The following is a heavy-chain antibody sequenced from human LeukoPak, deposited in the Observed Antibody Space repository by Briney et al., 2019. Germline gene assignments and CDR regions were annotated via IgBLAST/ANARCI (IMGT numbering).Heavy chain of an antibody. V-gene: IGHV4-34*01. Sequence: QPPXXXXEWIGEINHSGSTNYNPSLKSRVTISVDTSKNQFSLKLSSVTAADTAVYYCARGGAAAGTYYWGQGTLVTVSS. CDR2: INHSGST. D-gene: IGHD6-13*01. CDR3: ARGGAAAGTYY. J-gene: IGHJ4*02.